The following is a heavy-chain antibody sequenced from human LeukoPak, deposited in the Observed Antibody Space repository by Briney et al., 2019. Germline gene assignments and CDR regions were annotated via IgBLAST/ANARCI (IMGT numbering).Heavy chain of an antibody. J-gene: IGHJ6*02. CDR1: GFTFSSYA. CDR3: AKRYGSGPNYYYYYGMDV. V-gene: IGHV3-23*01. CDR2: ISGSGGST. Sequence: GGSLRLSCAASGFTFSSYAMSWVRQAPGKGPEWVSAISGSGGSTYYADSVKGRFTISRDNSKNTLYLQMNSLRAEDTAVYYCAKRYGSGPNYYYYYGMDVWGQGTTVTVSS. D-gene: IGHD3-10*01.